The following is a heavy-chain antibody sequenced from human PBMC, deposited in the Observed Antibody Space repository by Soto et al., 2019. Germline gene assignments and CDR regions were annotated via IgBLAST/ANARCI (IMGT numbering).Heavy chain of an antibody. CDR3: ARYRGAYGMDV. V-gene: IGHV1-18*01. CDR1: GYTFTSYG. Sequence: QVQLVQSGAEVKKPGASVKVSCKASGYTFTSYGISWVRQAPGQGLEWMGWISAYNGNTNYAQKLQSRVTMTTETYTSTAYRELRSLRSDDTAVYYCARYRGAYGMDVWGQGTTVTLSS. J-gene: IGHJ6*02. CDR2: ISAYNGNT.